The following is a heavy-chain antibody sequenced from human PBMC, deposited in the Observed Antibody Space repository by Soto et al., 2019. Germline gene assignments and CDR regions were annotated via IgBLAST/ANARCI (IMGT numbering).Heavy chain of an antibody. D-gene: IGHD6-13*01. Sequence: VQLVESGGALVQPGGSLRLPCAASGYSFDAYIMNWVRQAPGKGLEWVSSINPRGLTKFYADSVRGRFTISRDDASRSLFLQMNNLRAEDTAVYYCATWYGNHYFGLDVWGRGTTVTVSS. CDR3: ATWYGNHYFGLDV. V-gene: IGHV3-48*01. CDR1: GYSFDAYI. CDR2: INPRGLTK. J-gene: IGHJ6*02.